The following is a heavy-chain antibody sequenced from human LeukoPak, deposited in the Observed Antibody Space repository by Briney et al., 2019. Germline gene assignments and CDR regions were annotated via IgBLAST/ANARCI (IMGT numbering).Heavy chain of an antibody. J-gene: IGHJ4*02. CDR1: GYTFTSFY. V-gene: IGHV1-46*01. CDR3: ARGGGSSRYLDN. Sequence: GASVKVSCKASGYTFTSFYMHWVRQAPGQGLEWMGIINPSGDSTGYAQKFQGRVTMTRDTSTSTVYMELSSLRSEDTAVYYCARGGGSSRYLDNWGQGTLVTVSS. CDR2: INPSGDST. D-gene: IGHD2-2*01.